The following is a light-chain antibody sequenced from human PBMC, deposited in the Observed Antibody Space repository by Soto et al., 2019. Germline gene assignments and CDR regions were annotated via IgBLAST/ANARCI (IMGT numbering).Light chain of an antibody. V-gene: IGKV3-20*01. CDR3: QQYGSSGT. CDR2: GAS. Sequence: SVLTQSPGTLSLSPWERGTLSCSASQSVSNNYLAWYQQKPGQAPRLLIYGASNRATGIPDRFSGSGSGTDFTLTISRLEPEDFAVYYCQQYGSSGTFGQGTKVDIK. CDR1: QSVSNNY. J-gene: IGKJ1*01.